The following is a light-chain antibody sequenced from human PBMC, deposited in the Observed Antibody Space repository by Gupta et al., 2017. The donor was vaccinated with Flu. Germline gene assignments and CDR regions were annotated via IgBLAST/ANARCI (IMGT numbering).Light chain of an antibody. J-gene: IGKJ2*01. CDR1: QSVSSN. CDR2: GAS. V-gene: IGKV3-15*01. Sequence: ERGMTQSSATRSVLPGDRATLSGGASQSVSSNLAWYQQKPGQAPRPLIYGASTRATGIPARFSASGSGTEFTLTISSLQSEDFGVYYCQQYKNCPPATFGQGTKLEIK. CDR3: QQYKNCPPAT.